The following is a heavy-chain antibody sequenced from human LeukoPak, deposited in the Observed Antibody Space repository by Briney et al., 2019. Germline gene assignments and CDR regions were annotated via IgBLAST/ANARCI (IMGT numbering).Heavy chain of an antibody. D-gene: IGHD3-22*01. CDR1: GGSISSYY. Sequence: SETLSLTCTVSGGSISSYYWSWIRQPPGKGLEWIGEINHSGSTNYNPSLKSRVTISVDTSKNQFSLKLSSVTAADTAVYYCARLDLSSGYYWFAFDIWGQGTMVTVSS. CDR2: INHSGST. V-gene: IGHV4-34*01. CDR3: ARLDLSSGYYWFAFDI. J-gene: IGHJ3*02.